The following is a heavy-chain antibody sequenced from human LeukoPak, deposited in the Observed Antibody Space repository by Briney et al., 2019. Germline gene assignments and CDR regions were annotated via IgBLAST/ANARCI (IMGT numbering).Heavy chain of an antibody. CDR1: GGSMSSYY. CDR3: ARMTTVTTGPFDY. D-gene: IGHD4-17*01. Sequence: SETLSLACTVSGGSMSSYYWSWVRQPPGKGLGWIGYIYYSGSTNYNPSLKSRVTISVDTSKNQFSLKLSSVTAADTAVYYCARMTTVTTGPFDYWGQGTLVTVSS. CDR2: IYYSGST. J-gene: IGHJ4*02. V-gene: IGHV4-59*01.